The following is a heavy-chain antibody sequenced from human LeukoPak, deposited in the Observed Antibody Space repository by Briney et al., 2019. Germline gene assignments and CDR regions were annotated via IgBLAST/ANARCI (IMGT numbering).Heavy chain of an antibody. V-gene: IGHV3-23*01. CDR2: ISGGGDIT. CDR3: VREDTPATANY. Sequence: GGSLRLSCAASGFTFANHAMSWVRQTPGKGLEWVSAISGGGDITYYADSVKGRFTIFRDNSKDTPFLQMHSLRPGDTAVYYCVREDTPATANYWGQGTLVTISS. D-gene: IGHD2-21*02. J-gene: IGHJ4*02. CDR1: GFTFANHA.